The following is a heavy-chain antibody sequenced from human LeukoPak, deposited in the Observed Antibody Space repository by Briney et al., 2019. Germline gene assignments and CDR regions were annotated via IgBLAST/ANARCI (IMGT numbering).Heavy chain of an antibody. Sequence: ASVKVSCKASGCTFSSYAISWVRQAPGQGLEWMGGIIPIFGTANYAPTFQGRVTITADESPSTANIALSSLMSQHPAVYYCARDYDSSGYLSFDYWGQGTLVTVSS. CDR3: ARDYDSSGYLSFDY. CDR1: GCTFSSYA. V-gene: IGHV1-69*01. J-gene: IGHJ4*02. D-gene: IGHD3-22*01. CDR2: IIPIFGTA.